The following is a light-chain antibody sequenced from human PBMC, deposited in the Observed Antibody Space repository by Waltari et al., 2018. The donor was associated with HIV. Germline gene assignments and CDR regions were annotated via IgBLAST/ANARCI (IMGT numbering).Light chain of an antibody. V-gene: IGKV3-20*01. CDR3: QQYALSPFT. CDR1: QTVTSNS. CDR2: DAS. J-gene: IGKJ2*01. Sequence: EIVLTQSPGPQSFSPGSSASLSCRASQTVTSNSIAWYQVRPGQAPRVVIYDASYRAADIPDRFTDSGSGTNFTLTITRLEPEDFALYFCQQYALSPFTFGQGTSLEV.